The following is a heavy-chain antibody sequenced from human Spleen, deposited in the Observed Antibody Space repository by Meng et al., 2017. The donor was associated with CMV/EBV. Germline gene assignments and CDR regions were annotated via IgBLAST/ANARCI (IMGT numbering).Heavy chain of an antibody. Sequence: QVQLVQSGAEVKKPGASVKASCKSSGYTFTDYYIHWVRQAPGKGLERMGRINPNTGDTNYAPKFQGRVTMTRDTSIRTAYMELRRLRSDDTAVYYCARSRTGVFGYFDLWGRGTLVTVSS. D-gene: IGHD7-27*01. V-gene: IGHV1-2*06. CDR1: GYTFTDYY. CDR2: INPNTGDT. J-gene: IGHJ2*01. CDR3: ARSRTGVFGYFDL.